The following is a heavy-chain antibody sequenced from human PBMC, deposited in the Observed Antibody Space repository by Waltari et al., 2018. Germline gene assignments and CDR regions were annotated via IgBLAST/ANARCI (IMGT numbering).Heavy chain of an antibody. D-gene: IGHD1-7*01. CDR2: VCGSGGST. J-gene: IGHJ4*02. CDR1: GFTFSSYA. CDR3: AYEELSSV. V-gene: IGHV3-23*01. Sequence: EVQLLASGGGLVQPGGSLRLSCAASGFTFSSYAMSWVRQAPGKGLGWVSGVCGSGGSTYYADSVKGRFTISRDNSNNTLYLQMNSLRAEDTAVYYCAYEELSSVWGQGTLVTVSS.